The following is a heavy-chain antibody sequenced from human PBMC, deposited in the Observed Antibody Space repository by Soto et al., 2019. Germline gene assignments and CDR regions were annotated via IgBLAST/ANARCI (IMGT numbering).Heavy chain of an antibody. D-gene: IGHD5-18*01. CDR2: IWYDGSNK. J-gene: IGHJ6*02. Sequence: GGSLRLSCAASGFTFSSYGMHWVRQAPGKGLEWVAVIWYDGSNKYYADSVKGRFTISRDNSKNTLYLQMNSLRAEDTAVYYCAREGYSYGFGGRNGMDVWGQGTTVTVSS. CDR3: AREGYSYGFGGRNGMDV. CDR1: GFTFSSYG. V-gene: IGHV3-33*01.